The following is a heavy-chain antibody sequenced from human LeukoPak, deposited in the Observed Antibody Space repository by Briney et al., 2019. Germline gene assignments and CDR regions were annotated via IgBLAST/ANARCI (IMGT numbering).Heavy chain of an antibody. Sequence: SETLSLTCVVYGGSFSGYYWSWIRQPPGKGLEWIGEINHSGSTNYNPSLKSRVTISVDTSKNQFSLKLSSVTAADTAVYYCARLLGYSSGWYKPFFDFWGQGTLVTVSS. CDR3: ARLLGYSSGWYKPFFDF. CDR2: INHSGST. V-gene: IGHV4-34*01. CDR1: GGSFSGYY. J-gene: IGHJ4*02. D-gene: IGHD6-19*01.